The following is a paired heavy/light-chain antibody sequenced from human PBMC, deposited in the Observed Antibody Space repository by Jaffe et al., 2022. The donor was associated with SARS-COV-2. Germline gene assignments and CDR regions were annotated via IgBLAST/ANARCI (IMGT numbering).Heavy chain of an antibody. CDR1: RSTFTNYN. V-gene: IGHV1-46*01. Sequence: QVQLVQSGAEVKRPGASVKLSCKASRSTFTNYNIHWVRQAPGQGLEWMGRINPSAGSPTYSQNFQGRVTMTRDTSTSAVYMELTSLRSEDTAIYFCATEEYSFESSSLRRSTYYYYGMGVWGQGTTIIVSS. CDR3: ATEEYSFESSSLRRSTYYYYGMGV. J-gene: IGHJ6*02. CDR2: INPSAGSP. D-gene: IGHD2-2*01.
Light chain of an antibody. CDR1: NSNIGSNY. CDR2: RSN. Sequence: QSVLTQPPSASGTPGQRVTISCSGSNSNIGSNYVYWYQQLPGTAPKLLVYRSNQRPSGVPDRFYGSKSGTSASLAISGLRSEDEADYYCAVWDDSLSGYVFGTGTKVTVL. CDR3: AVWDDSLSGYV. V-gene: IGLV1-47*01. J-gene: IGLJ1*01.